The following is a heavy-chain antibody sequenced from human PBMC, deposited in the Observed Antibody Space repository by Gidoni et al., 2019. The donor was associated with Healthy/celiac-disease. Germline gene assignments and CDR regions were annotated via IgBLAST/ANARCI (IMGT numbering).Heavy chain of an antibody. Sequence: QLQLQESGPGLVKPSETLSLTCTVSGGSLSSSSYYWGWIRQPPGKGLEWIGSIYYSGSTYYNPSLKSRVTISVDTSKNQFSLKLSSVTAADTAVYYCARQVLIAVAGTGPPSEYFQHWGQGTLVTVSS. D-gene: IGHD6-19*01. CDR1: GGSLSSSSYY. V-gene: IGHV4-39*01. CDR2: IYYSGST. J-gene: IGHJ1*01. CDR3: ARQVLIAVAGTGPPSEYFQH.